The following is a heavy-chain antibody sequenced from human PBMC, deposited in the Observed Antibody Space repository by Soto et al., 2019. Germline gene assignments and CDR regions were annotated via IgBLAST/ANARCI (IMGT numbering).Heavy chain of an antibody. CDR2: IWHDGGHK. J-gene: IGHJ4*02. V-gene: IGHV3-33*01. CDR3: AREVQVGSRTFDY. D-gene: IGHD1-7*01. CDR1: GFTFGSYV. Sequence: GGSLRLSCAASGFTFGSYVMHWIRQAPGKGLEWVSSIWHDGGHKFCADSVKGRFTISRDNSKNMLFLQVNNLRAEDTAVYYCAREVQVGSRTFDYWGLATLVTVSS.